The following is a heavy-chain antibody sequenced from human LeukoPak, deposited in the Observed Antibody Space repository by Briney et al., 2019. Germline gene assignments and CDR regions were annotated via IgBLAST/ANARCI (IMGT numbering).Heavy chain of an antibody. CDR1: GFTFDDYA. Sequence: GGSLRLSCAASGFTFDDYAMHWVRQAPGEGLEWVSGISWNSGSIGYADSVKGRFTISRGNAKNSLYLQMNSLRAEDTALYYCARTPGGHDAFDIWGQGTMVTVSS. J-gene: IGHJ3*02. D-gene: IGHD1/OR15-1a*01. CDR3: ARTPGGHDAFDI. V-gene: IGHV3-9*01. CDR2: ISWNSGSI.